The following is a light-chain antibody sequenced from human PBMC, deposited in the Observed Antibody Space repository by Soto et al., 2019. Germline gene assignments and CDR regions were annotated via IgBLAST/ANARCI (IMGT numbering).Light chain of an antibody. Sequence: QSVLTQPASVSGSPGQSITISCTGTSSDVGSYNYVSWYQQYPGKAPKLMIYDVSNRPSGVSYRFSGSKSGNTASLTISGLQAEDEADYYCSSYTTSSTHVVFGRGTQLTVL. J-gene: IGLJ2*01. V-gene: IGLV2-14*01. CDR3: SSYTTSSTHVV. CDR1: SSDVGSYNY. CDR2: DVS.